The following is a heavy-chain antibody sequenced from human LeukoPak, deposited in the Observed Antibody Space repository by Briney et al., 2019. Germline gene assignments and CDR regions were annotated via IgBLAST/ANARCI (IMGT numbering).Heavy chain of an antibody. Sequence: GGSLRLSCEASGFTFTNYWMNWVRQVPGKGLEWVSHISNDGSDTDYADSVKGRFTISRDNAKNTLYLQMRSLRAEDTAVYYCVRYFYGSGSYDYWGQGTLLTVSS. CDR3: VRYFYGSGSYDY. CDR2: ISNDGSDT. D-gene: IGHD3-10*01. CDR1: GFTFTNYW. V-gene: IGHV3-74*01. J-gene: IGHJ4*02.